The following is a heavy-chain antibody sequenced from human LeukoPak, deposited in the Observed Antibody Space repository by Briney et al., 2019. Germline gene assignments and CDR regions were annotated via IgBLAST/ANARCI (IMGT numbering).Heavy chain of an antibody. D-gene: IGHD6-19*01. Sequence: GASVKVSCKASGYSFTSHYIHWVRQAPGRGLEWMGIINPSRGSTSYAQKFQGRVTVTRDTSTSTVYMDLSSLGSEDTAVYYCARGYSSGFGNWGQGTLVTVSS. CDR1: GYSFTSHY. CDR2: INPSRGST. J-gene: IGHJ4*02. V-gene: IGHV1-46*01. CDR3: ARGYSSGFGN.